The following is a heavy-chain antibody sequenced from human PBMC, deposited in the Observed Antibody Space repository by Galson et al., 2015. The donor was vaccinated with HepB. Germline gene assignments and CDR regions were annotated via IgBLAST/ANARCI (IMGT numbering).Heavy chain of an antibody. D-gene: IGHD4-23*01. Sequence: SLRLSCAASGFTFDDYTMHWVRQAPGKGLEWVSLISWDGGSTYYADSVKGRFTISRDNSKNSLYLQMNSLRTEDTALYYCAKSTVGYYYYGMDVWGQGTTVTVSS. CDR3: AKSTVGYYYYGMDV. V-gene: IGHV3-43*01. CDR2: ISWDGGST. CDR1: GFTFDDYT. J-gene: IGHJ6*02.